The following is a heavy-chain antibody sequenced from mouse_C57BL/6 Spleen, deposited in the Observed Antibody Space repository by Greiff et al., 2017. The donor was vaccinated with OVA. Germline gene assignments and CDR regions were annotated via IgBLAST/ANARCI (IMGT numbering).Heavy chain of an antibody. V-gene: IGHV5-4*03. Sequence: EVKLMESGGGLVKPGGSLKLSCAASGFTFSSYAMSWVRQTPEKRLEWVATISDGGSYTYYPDNVKGRFTISRDNAKNNLYLQMSHLKSEDTAMYYCARALAYYSNYGFAYWGQGTLVTVSA. D-gene: IGHD2-5*01. CDR1: GFTFSSYA. J-gene: IGHJ3*01. CDR2: ISDGGSYT. CDR3: ARALAYYSNYGFAY.